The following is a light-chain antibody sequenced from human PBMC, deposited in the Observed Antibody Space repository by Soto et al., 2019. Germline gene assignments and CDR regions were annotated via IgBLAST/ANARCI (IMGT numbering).Light chain of an antibody. Sequence: DIQRTLSASSLSASVEDRVSITGRASQSISSYLNCYQQKPGKAPKLLIYAASSLQSGVPSRFCGSGSGTDFTLTMSCLQPEDFATSYCQQSYSTPYTFGQGTRLEIK. CDR3: QQSYSTPYT. V-gene: IGKV1-39*01. CDR1: QSISSY. CDR2: AAS. J-gene: IGKJ5*01.